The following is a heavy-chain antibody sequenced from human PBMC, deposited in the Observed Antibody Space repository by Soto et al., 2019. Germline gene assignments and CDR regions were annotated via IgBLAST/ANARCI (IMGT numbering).Heavy chain of an antibody. V-gene: IGHV4-34*01. CDR2: INHSGST. Sequence: LSLTCAVYGGSFSGYYWSWIRQPPGKGLEWIGEINHSGSTNYNPSLKSRVTISVDTSKNQFSLKLSSVTAADTAVYYCARETYYYDSSGYYSGAFDYWGQGTLVTVSS. J-gene: IGHJ4*02. D-gene: IGHD3-22*01. CDR3: ARETYYYDSSGYYSGAFDY. CDR1: GGSFSGYY.